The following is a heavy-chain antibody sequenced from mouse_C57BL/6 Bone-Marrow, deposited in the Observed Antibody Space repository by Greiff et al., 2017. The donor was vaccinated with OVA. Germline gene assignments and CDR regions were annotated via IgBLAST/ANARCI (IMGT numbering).Heavy chain of an antibody. D-gene: IGHD3-3*01. J-gene: IGHJ3*01. CDR2: ISYDGSN. CDR1: GYSITSGYY. CDR3: AREGLAY. V-gene: IGHV3-6*01. Sequence: EVKLMESGPGLVKPSQSLSLTCSVTGYSITSGYYWNWIRQFPGNKLEWMGYISYDGSNNYNPSLKNRISITRDTSKNQFFLKLNSVTTEDTATYYCAREGLAYWGQVTLVTVSA.